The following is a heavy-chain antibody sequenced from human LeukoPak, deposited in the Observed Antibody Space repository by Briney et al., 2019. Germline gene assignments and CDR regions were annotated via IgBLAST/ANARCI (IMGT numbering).Heavy chain of an antibody. V-gene: IGHV3-30-3*01. CDR2: ISYDGSNK. D-gene: IGHD3-3*01. CDR3: ARDELVRVFGVVTSGFQH. J-gene: IGHJ1*01. Sequence: GRSLRLSCAASGFTFSSYAMHWVRQAPGKGLEWVAVISYDGSNKYYADSVKGRFTISRDNSKNTLYLQMNSLRAEDTAVYYCARDELVRVFGVVTSGFQHWGQGTLVTVSS. CDR1: GFTFSSYA.